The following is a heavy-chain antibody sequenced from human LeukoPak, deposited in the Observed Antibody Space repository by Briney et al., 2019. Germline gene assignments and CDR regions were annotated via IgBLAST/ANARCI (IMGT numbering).Heavy chain of an antibody. CDR3: AKSLAVRWVIDY. CDR1: GFTFSNYA. V-gene: IGHV3-23*01. CDR2: ITDSGGST. D-gene: IGHD6-19*01. Sequence: PGGSLRLSCAASGFTFSNYAMNWVRQAPGKGLEWVSGITDSGGSTYYADSVKGRFTISRDTSENTLYLQMNTLRAEDTAIYFCAKSLAVRWVIDYWGQGTLVTVSS. J-gene: IGHJ4*02.